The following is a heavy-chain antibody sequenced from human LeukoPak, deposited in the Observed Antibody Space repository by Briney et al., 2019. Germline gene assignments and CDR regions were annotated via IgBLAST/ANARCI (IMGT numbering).Heavy chain of an antibody. J-gene: IGHJ4*02. D-gene: IGHD6-6*01. CDR3: ARGGPFPSGSSSREYYLDY. CDR1: GYDFINYG. CDR2: RSIYNGNT. V-gene: IGHV1-18*01. Sequence: ASVKVSCKASGYDFINYGISWVRQAPGQGLEWMGWRSIYNGNTDYKLQGRVTMTTDTSTSTAYMEVRGLGSDDTAVYYCARGGPFPSGSSSREYYLDYWGQGTLVTVSS.